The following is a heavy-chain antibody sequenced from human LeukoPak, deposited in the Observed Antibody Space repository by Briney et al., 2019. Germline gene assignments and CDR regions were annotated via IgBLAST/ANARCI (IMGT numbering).Heavy chain of an antibody. D-gene: IGHD3-10*01. Sequence: PGGSLRLSCAASGFTFSDYYMSWIRQAPGKGLEWVSYISSSGSTIYYADSVKGRSTISRDNAKNSLYLQMNSLRAEDTAVYYCARNGLWFGELVYYYYYMDVWGKGTTVTVSS. CDR1: GFTFSDYY. J-gene: IGHJ6*03. V-gene: IGHV3-11*04. CDR2: ISSSGSTI. CDR3: ARNGLWFGELVYYYYYMDV.